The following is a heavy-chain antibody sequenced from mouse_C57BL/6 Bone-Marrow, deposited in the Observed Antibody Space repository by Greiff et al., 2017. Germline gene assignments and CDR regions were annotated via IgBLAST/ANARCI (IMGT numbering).Heavy chain of an antibody. Sequence: EVQLVESGGGLVKPGGSLKLSCAASGFTFSDYGMHWVRQAPEKGLEWVAYISSGSSTIYYADTVKGRFTISRDNAKNTLFLQMTSLRSEDTAMYYCARNNCSSFRYFDVWGTGTTVTVSS. CDR2: ISSGSSTI. V-gene: IGHV5-17*01. CDR1: GFTFSDYG. CDR3: ARNNCSSFRYFDV. D-gene: IGHD1-1*01. J-gene: IGHJ1*03.